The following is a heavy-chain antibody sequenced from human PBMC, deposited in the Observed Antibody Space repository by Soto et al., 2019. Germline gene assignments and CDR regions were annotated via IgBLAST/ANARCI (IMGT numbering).Heavy chain of an antibody. CDR1: GFTFSSYA. J-gene: IGHJ6*02. CDR2: ISGSGGST. V-gene: IGHV3-23*01. D-gene: IGHD6-13*01. Sequence: GRSLRLSCAASGFTFSSYAMSWVRQAPGKGLEWVSAISGSGGSTYYADSVKGRFTISRDNSKNTLYLQMNSLRAEDTAVYYCAKDGKSSSWYLNYFDYYYGMDVWGQGTTVTVSS. CDR3: AKDGKSSSWYLNYFDYYYGMDV.